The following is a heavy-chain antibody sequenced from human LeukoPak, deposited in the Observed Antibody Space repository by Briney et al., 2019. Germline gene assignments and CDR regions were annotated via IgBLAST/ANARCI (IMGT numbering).Heavy chain of an antibody. Sequence: GGSLRLSCAASGFTFSSYSMNWVRQAPGKGLEWVSSISSSSGYIYYADSVKGRFTISRDNAKNSLYLQMNSLRAEDTAVYYCAREGDYDILTGYYPPDYWGQGTLVTVSS. D-gene: IGHD3-9*01. CDR1: GFTFSSYS. V-gene: IGHV3-21*01. CDR2: ISSSSGYI. J-gene: IGHJ4*02. CDR3: AREGDYDILTGYYPPDY.